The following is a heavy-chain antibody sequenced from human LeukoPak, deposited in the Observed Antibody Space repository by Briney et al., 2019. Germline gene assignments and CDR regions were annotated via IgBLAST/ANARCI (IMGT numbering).Heavy chain of an antibody. CDR2: INPGGSSI. CDR1: GFTFSSYW. CDR3: ARSNQADDN. J-gene: IGHJ4*02. Sequence: GGSLRLSCAASGFTFSSYWMHWVRQVPGKGLVWVARINPGGSSITYADSVKGRFTISRDNAKNTLYLQMDSLRAEDTGVYYCARSNQADDNWGQATLVTVSS. V-gene: IGHV3-74*01. D-gene: IGHD1-14*01.